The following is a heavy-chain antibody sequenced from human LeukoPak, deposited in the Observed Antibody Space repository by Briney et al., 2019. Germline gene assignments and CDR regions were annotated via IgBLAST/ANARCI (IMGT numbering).Heavy chain of an antibody. CDR3: AKADYDYVWGSYRNQWYFDY. Sequence: PGGPLRLSCAASGFTFSSYGMHWVRQAPGKGLEWVAFIRYDGSNKYYADSVKGRFTISRDNSKNTLYLQMNSLRAEDTAVYYCAKADYDYVWGSYRNQWYFDYWGQGTLVTVSS. V-gene: IGHV3-30*02. J-gene: IGHJ4*02. D-gene: IGHD3-16*02. CDR1: GFTFSSYG. CDR2: IRYDGSNK.